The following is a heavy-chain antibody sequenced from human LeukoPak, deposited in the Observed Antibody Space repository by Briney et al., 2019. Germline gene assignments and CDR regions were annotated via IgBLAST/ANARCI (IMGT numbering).Heavy chain of an antibody. CDR2: IYHGGSTDSYTGRT. V-gene: IGHV4-39*01. CDR1: GGSISSSSYY. CDR3: ARLPRGLIRSY. Sequence: SETLSLTCTVSGGSISSSSYYWGWIRQPPGTGLEWIGTIYHGGSTDSYTGRTYYKSSLKSRVTISVDTSNNQFSLTMASVTAADTAVYYCARLPRGLIRSYWGQGTLVTVSS. D-gene: IGHD3-16*01. J-gene: IGHJ4*02.